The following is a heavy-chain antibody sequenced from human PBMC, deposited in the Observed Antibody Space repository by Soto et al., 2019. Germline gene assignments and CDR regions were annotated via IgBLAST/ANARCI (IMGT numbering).Heavy chain of an antibody. CDR3: ARTIDTSLTGTTGPYFFDS. Sequence: QVQLQESGPGLVKPSGTLSLTCVVSNVSISGSHWWSWVRQPPGKGLEWIADIYHNGITFYNPSLESRATISVDNSNNQFSLTLRSVTAADTALYYCARTIDTSLTGTTGPYFFDSWGQGTLVTVSS. D-gene: IGHD1-7*01. V-gene: IGHV4-4*02. CDR1: NVSISGSHW. CDR2: IYHNGIT. J-gene: IGHJ4*02.